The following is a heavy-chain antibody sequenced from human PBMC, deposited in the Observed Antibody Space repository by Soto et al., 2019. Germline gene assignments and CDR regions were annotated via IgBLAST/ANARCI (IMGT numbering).Heavy chain of an antibody. CDR2: IYWDDDK. J-gene: IGHJ4*02. D-gene: IGHD3-22*01. CDR3: AHGGRTSSYYGDYFDY. V-gene: IGHV2-5*02. Sequence: ESGPTLVNPTQTLTLTCTFSGFSLTSSGVGVGWIRQPPGKALEWLALIYWDDDKRYSPSLKSRLTITKDTSKNQVVLTMTNMDPVDTATYYCAHGGRTSSYYGDYFDYRGQGTLVTVSS. CDR1: GFSLTSSGVG.